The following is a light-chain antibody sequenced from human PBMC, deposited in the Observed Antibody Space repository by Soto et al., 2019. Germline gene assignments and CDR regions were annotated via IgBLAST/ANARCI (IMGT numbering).Light chain of an antibody. CDR1: SSDVGGYNY. V-gene: IGLV2-14*01. CDR3: SSSTSSSTYV. Sequence: QSLLTHPASLSGSPGQSIAISCTGTSSDVGGYNYVSWYQQHPGKAPKLMIYEVSNRPSGVSNRFSGSKSGNTASLTISGLQAEDEADYYCSSSTSSSTYVFGTGTKVTVL. CDR2: EVS. J-gene: IGLJ1*01.